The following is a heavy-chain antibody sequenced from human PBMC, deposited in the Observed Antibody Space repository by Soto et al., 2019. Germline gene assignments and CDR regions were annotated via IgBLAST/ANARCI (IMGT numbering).Heavy chain of an antibody. CDR2: TYYRSKWYN. J-gene: IGHJ6*02. CDR1: GDSVSSNSAA. Sequence: SQTLSLTCVISGDSVSSNSAAWNWIRQSPSRGLEWLGRTYYRSKWYNDYAVSVKGRISINPDTSKNLFSLRLNSVTPEDTAVYYCARDRKGGFVMDVWGQGTTVTVSS. CDR3: ARDRKGGFVMDV. D-gene: IGHD3-16*01. V-gene: IGHV6-1*01.